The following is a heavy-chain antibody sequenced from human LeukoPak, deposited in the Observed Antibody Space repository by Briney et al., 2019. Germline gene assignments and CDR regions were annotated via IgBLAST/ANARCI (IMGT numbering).Heavy chain of an antibody. V-gene: IGHV3-74*01. J-gene: IGHJ4*02. CDR1: GFTFSSYW. CDR2: INSDGSST. CDR3: ARTPRLSYYYDSSGYYFYFDY. Sequence: PGGSLRLSCAASGFTFSSYWMHWVRQAPGKGLVWVSRINSDGSSTSYADSVKGRFTISRDNAKNTLYLQMNSLRAEDTAVYYCARTPRLSYYYDSSGYYFYFDYWGQGTLVTVSS. D-gene: IGHD3-22*01.